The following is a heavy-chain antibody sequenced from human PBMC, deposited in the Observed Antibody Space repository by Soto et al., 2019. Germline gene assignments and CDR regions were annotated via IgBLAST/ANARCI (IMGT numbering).Heavy chain of an antibody. V-gene: IGHV4-31*03. CDR3: ARESGDSSGYPRRYYYYGMDV. D-gene: IGHD3-22*01. J-gene: IGHJ6*02. CDR1: GGSISSGGYY. Sequence: QVQLQESGPGLVKPSQTLSFTCTVSGGSISSGGYYWSWIRQHPGKGLEWIGYIYYSGSTYYNPSLKGRVTISVDTSKNQFSLKLSSVTAADTAVYYCARESGDSSGYPRRYYYYGMDVWGQGTTVTVSS. CDR2: IYYSGST.